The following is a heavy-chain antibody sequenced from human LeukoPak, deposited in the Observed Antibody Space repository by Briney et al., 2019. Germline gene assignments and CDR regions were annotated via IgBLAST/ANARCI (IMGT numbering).Heavy chain of an antibody. V-gene: IGHV3-7*01. CDR1: GFTFSNYW. D-gene: IGHD2-2*01. CDR3: ATGRSCTTCFLPDY. J-gene: IGHJ4*02. CDR2: INQDGGGK. Sequence: PGGSLRLSCAASGFTFSNYWMSWVRQAPGKGLEWVANINQDGGGKYYVDSVKGRFTISRDNIKNSLYLQMNSLRAEDTAVYHCATGRSCTTCFLPDYWGQGTLVTVSS.